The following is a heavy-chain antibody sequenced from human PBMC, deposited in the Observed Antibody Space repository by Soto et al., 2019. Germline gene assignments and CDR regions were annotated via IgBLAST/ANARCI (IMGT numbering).Heavy chain of an antibody. V-gene: IGHV3-21*01. J-gene: IGHJ4*02. Sequence: GGSLRLSCAASGFTFSSYSMNWVRQAPGKRLEWVSSISSSSSYIYYADSVKGRFTISRDNAKNSLYLQMNSLRAEDTAVYYCARKVYGSGSFDYWGQGTLVTVSS. CDR3: ARKVYGSGSFDY. D-gene: IGHD3-10*01. CDR2: ISSSSSYI. CDR1: GFTFSSYS.